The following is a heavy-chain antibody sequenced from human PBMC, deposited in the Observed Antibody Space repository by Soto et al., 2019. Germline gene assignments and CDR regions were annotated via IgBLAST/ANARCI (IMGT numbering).Heavy chain of an antibody. CDR2: INHSGST. D-gene: IGHD2-2*03. CDR1: GGSFSGYY. Sequence: SETLSLTCAVYGGSFSGYYWSWIRQPPGKGLEWIGEINHSGSTNYNPSLKSRVTISVDTSKNQFSLKLSSVTAADTAVYYCARWAGYCSSTSCFIPPWSNYYYYGMDVWGQGTTVTVSS. V-gene: IGHV4-34*01. CDR3: ARWAGYCSSTSCFIPPWSNYYYYGMDV. J-gene: IGHJ6*02.